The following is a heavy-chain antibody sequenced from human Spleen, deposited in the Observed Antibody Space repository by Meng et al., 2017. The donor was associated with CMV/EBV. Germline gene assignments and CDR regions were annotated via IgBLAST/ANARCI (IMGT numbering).Heavy chain of an antibody. V-gene: IGHV1-69-2*01. CDR3: ATEVRPYLFTGSYSHYYYYGMDV. Sequence: YSIHWVQQAPGKGLEWMGLVDPEDGDTIYAEEFQGRVTITADTSTDTVYMELSSLRSEDTAVYFCATEVRPYLFTGSYSHYYYYGMDVWGQGTTVTVSS. J-gene: IGHJ6*01. D-gene: IGHD1-26*01. CDR2: VDPEDGDT. CDR1: YS.